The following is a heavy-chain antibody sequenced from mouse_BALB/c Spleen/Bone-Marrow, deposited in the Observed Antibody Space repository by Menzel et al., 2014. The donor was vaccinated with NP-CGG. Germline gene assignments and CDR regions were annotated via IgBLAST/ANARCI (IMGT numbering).Heavy chain of an antibody. D-gene: IGHD1-1*01. CDR1: GFNIKDTY. Sequence: EVMLVESGAELVKPGASVKLSCTASGFNIKDTYMHWVKERPEQGLEWIGRIDPANGNTKYDPKFQGKATITADTSSNTAYLRLSSLTSEDTAVYYCVYGRDWYFDVWGAGTTVTVSS. V-gene: IGHV14-3*02. CDR2: IDPANGNT. CDR3: VYGRDWYFDV. J-gene: IGHJ1*01.